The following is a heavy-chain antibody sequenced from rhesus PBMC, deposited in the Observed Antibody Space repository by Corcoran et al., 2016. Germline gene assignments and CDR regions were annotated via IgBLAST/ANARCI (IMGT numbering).Heavy chain of an antibody. V-gene: IGHV3S42*01. D-gene: IGHD4-35*01. J-gene: IGHJ4*01. CDR3: AKGGTTVTPDY. Sequence: EVQLVECGGGLAKPGGSLSLSCAACGFAFSIFWFNWVRRTPGKGLEWISVINSGGGSTYYADSVKGRFTITRDKSKNTLSLQMNSLGAEDTAVYYCAKGGTTVTPDYWGQGVLVTVSS. CDR1: GFAFSIFW. CDR2: INSGGGST.